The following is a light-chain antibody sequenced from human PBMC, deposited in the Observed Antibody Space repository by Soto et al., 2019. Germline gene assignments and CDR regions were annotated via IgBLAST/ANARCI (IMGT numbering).Light chain of an antibody. Sequence: DIQMTQSPSTLSASVGDRVTITCRASQSISSWLAWYQQKPGKAPKLLIYDASSLERGVPSRFSGSGSGTEFTLTSSSLQPDDFASYCCQQYNRYYSFGQGTKLEIK. J-gene: IGKJ2*01. CDR2: DAS. V-gene: IGKV1-5*01. CDR1: QSISSW. CDR3: QQYNRYYS.